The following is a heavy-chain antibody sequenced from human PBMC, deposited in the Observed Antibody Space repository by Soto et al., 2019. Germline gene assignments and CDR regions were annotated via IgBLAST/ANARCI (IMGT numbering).Heavy chain of an antibody. CDR3: VRVGDVGATTSYFDY. CDR1: GFTFSSYA. Sequence: QVQLVESGGGVVQPGRSLRLSCAASGFTFSSYAMHWVRQAPGKGLEWVAVISYDGSNKYYADSVKGRFTISRDNSKNTLYLQMNSLRAEDTAVYYCVRVGDVGATTSYFDYWGQGTLVTVSS. J-gene: IGHJ4*02. V-gene: IGHV3-30-3*01. CDR2: ISYDGSNK. D-gene: IGHD1-26*01.